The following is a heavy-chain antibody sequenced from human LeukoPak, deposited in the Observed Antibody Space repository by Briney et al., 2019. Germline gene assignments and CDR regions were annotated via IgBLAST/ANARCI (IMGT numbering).Heavy chain of an antibody. D-gene: IGHD6-13*01. CDR3: AREWQGGIAAAGTRIEGDY. CDR1: GFSVSGYW. J-gene: IGHJ4*02. CDR2: IKQDGSEK. V-gene: IGHV3-7*01. Sequence: GGSLRLSCAVSGFSVSGYWMTWVRQAPGKGLEWVANIKQDGSEKNYVDSVKGRLTISRDKAENSLFLQMNSLRVEDTAVYYCAREWQGGIAAAGTRIEGDYWGQGTLVAVSS.